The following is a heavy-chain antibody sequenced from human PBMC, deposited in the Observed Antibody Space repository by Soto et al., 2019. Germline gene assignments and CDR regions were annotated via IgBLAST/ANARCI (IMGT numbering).Heavy chain of an antibody. CDR1: GFSLSTHGVG. V-gene: IGHV2-5*02. CDR2: IYWDDDK. D-gene: IGHD1-1*01. Sequence: SGPTLVNPTQTLTLTCTFSGFSLSTHGVGVGWIRQPPGKALEWLALIYWDDDKRYSPSLKSRLTITKDTSKNQVVLTLTNMDPVDTAAYYCAHRRPGSWNFDSWGQGTLVTVSS. J-gene: IGHJ4*02. CDR3: AHRRPGSWNFDS.